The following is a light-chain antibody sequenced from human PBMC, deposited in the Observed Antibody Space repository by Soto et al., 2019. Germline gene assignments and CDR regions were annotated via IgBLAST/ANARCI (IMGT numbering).Light chain of an antibody. Sequence: DIVMTQSPLSLTVTPGEPASISCRSSQSLLYSNGNNYLDWYLQKPGQSPQPLIYTASNRASGVPDRFSGSGSCTDFTLKISRVEAEDVGVYYCMQSLETPTFGPGTKVDIK. CDR3: MQSLETPT. V-gene: IGKV2-28*01. J-gene: IGKJ3*01. CDR1: QSLLYSNGNNY. CDR2: TAS.